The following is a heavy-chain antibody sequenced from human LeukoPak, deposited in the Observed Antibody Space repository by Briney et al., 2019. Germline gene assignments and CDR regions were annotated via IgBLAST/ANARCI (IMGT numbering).Heavy chain of an antibody. CDR3: ARGDDSSGYLSY. Sequence: GASVKVSCKASGYTFTSYDINWVRQATGQGLQWMGWMNPNSGNTGYAQKFQGRVTMTRNTSISTAYMELSSLRSEDTAVYYCARGDDSSGYLSYWGQGTLVTVSS. CDR1: GYTFTSYD. CDR2: MNPNSGNT. V-gene: IGHV1-8*01. D-gene: IGHD3-22*01. J-gene: IGHJ4*02.